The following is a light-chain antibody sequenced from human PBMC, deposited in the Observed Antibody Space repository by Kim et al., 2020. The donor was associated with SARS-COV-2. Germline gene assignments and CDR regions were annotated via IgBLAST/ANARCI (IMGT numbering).Light chain of an antibody. V-gene: IGLV1-44*01. CDR3: AAWDDSLNGFYV. J-gene: IGLJ1*01. Sequence: QPVLTQPPSASETPGHRVTISCSGSSSNIGSNPVDWYQQLPGTAPKLLIYSNNQRPSGVPDRFSGSKSGTSASLAISGLQSEDEADYYCAAWDDSLNGFYVFGTGTKVTVL. CDR1: SSNIGSNP. CDR2: SNN.